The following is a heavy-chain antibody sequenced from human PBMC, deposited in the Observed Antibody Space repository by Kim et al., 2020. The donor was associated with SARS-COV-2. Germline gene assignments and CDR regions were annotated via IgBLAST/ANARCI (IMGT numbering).Heavy chain of an antibody. V-gene: IGHV3-7*03. J-gene: IGHJ4*02. CDR2: IKPDGSEK. D-gene: IGHD6-19*01. Sequence: GGSLRLSCEGFGFIFTDYWMGWVRQSPGKGLEWVANIKPDGSEKYYVDSVKGRFAIYRDNAKNSVYLQMNSLTAGDTAIYYCGRGQWLSGGGQGTLVIVSS. CDR3: GRGQWLSG. CDR1: GFIFTDYW.